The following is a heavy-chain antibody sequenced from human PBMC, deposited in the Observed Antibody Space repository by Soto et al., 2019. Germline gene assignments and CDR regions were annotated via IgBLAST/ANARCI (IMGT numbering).Heavy chain of an antibody. CDR2: IVVGSGNT. Sequence: SVKVSCKASGFTFTSSAMQWVRQARGQRLEWIGWIVVGSGNTNYAQKFQERVTITRDMSTSTAYMELSSLRSEDTAVYYCAKFPRGYSFGTDPWGQGTLVTVSS. CDR1: GFTFTSSA. J-gene: IGHJ5*02. V-gene: IGHV1-58*02. CDR3: AKFPRGYSFGTDP. D-gene: IGHD5-18*01.